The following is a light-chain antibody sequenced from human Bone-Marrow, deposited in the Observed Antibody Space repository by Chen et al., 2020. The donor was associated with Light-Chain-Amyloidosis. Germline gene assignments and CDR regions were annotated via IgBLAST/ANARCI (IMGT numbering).Light chain of an antibody. J-gene: IGLJ2*01. CDR2: RDT. CDR1: DLPTKY. Sequence: SYELTQPPSVSVSPGQTARITCSGDDLPTKYAYWYQQKPGQAPVLVIHRDTERPSGISERFSGSSSGTTATLTISGVQAEDEADYHCQSADSSGTYEVIFGGGTNLTGL. CDR3: QSADSSGTYEVI. V-gene: IGLV3-25*03.